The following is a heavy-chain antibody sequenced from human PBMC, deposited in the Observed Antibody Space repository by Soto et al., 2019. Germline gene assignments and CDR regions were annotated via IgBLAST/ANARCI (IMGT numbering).Heavy chain of an antibody. Sequence: PGGSLRLSCAPSGFTDSSYGMHRVRQAPGKGLEWVAVISYDGSNKYYADSVKGRFTISRDNSKNTLYLQMNSLRAEDTAVYYCAKAHHYYDSSGYFPLFDYWGQGT. V-gene: IGHV3-30*18. D-gene: IGHD3-22*01. CDR2: ISYDGSNK. CDR1: GFTDSSYG. CDR3: AKAHHYYDSSGYFPLFDY. J-gene: IGHJ4*02.